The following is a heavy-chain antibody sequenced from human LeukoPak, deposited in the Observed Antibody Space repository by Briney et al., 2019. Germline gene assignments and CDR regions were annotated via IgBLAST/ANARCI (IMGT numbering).Heavy chain of an antibody. V-gene: IGHV4-39*07. CDR1: GGSVFLSYYY. Sequence: PSETLSLTCSVSGGSVFLSYYYWGWVRQPPGKALEWIGSVYYSGTTSSNPSLKSRVTMSVDTSKNQFSLKLSSVTAADTAVYYCAREGRSYSLRYFDYWGQGTLVTVSS. D-gene: IGHD1-26*01. CDR2: VYYSGTT. CDR3: AREGRSYSLRYFDY. J-gene: IGHJ4*02.